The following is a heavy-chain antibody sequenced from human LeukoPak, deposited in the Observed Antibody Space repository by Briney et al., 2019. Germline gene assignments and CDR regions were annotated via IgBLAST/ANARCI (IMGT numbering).Heavy chain of an antibody. Sequence: GGSLRLSCAASGFTFSSSAMSWVRQAPGKGLEWVSAISNNGGYTYYADSVQGRFTISRDNSKSTLCLQMNSLRAEDTAVYYCGRDLRHQLLYCLDYWGQGTLVTVSS. CDR3: GRDLRHQLLYCLDY. V-gene: IGHV3-23*01. CDR1: GFTFSSSA. D-gene: IGHD2-2*02. J-gene: IGHJ4*02. CDR2: ISNNGGYT.